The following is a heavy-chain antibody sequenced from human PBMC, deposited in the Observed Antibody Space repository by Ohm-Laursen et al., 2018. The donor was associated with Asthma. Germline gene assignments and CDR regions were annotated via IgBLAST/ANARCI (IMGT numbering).Heavy chain of an antibody. V-gene: IGHV3-33*01. J-gene: IGHJ4*02. CDR3: ARDYGDYQNINY. Sequence: RSLRLSCAASGFTFSSYGMHWVRQAPGKGLEWVAVIWYDGSNKYYADSVKGRFTISRDNSKNTLYLQMNSLRAEDAAVYYCARDYGDYQNINYWGQGTLVTVSS. D-gene: IGHD4-17*01. CDR1: GFTFSSYG. CDR2: IWYDGSNK.